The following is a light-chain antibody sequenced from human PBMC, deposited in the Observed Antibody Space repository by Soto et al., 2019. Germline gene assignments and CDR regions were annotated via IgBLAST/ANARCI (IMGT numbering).Light chain of an antibody. CDR3: QQYNIWPRT. V-gene: IGKV3-15*01. CDR2: GAS. Sequence: EIVMTQSPATLSVSPGERATLSCRASQSVSSNLAWYQHKPGQAPRLLIHGASTRATGVPARFSGSGSGTEFTLTISSLQSEDFAVYYCQQYNIWPRTFGQGTKVDNK. J-gene: IGKJ1*01. CDR1: QSVSSN.